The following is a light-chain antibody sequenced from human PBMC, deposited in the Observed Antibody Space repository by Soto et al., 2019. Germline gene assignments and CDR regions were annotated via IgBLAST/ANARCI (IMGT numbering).Light chain of an antibody. J-gene: IGLJ2*01. CDR2: LND. CDR3: ASWDDSLRGSAV. V-gene: IGLV1-47*01. Sequence: QSVLTQAPSVSGTPGQRVTISCSGSASNIGTNYVYWYQQLPGTAPKLLISLNDRRPSGIHDRFSGSKSGTSASLAISGLRPEDEATYYGASWDDSLRGSAVFGGGTKVTV. CDR1: ASNIGTNY.